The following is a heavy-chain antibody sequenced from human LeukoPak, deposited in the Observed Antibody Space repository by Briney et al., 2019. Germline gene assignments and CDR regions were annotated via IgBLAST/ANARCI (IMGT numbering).Heavy chain of an antibody. J-gene: IGHJ4*02. CDR1: GFTFSSYA. Sequence: PGRSPRLSCAASGFTFSSYAMHWVRQAPGKGLEWVAVISYDGSNKYYADSVKGRFTISRDNSKNTLYLQMNSLRAEDTAVYYCARSGQLVFDYWGQGTLVTVSS. CDR2: ISYDGSNK. V-gene: IGHV3-30*01. D-gene: IGHD6-6*01. CDR3: ARSGQLVFDY.